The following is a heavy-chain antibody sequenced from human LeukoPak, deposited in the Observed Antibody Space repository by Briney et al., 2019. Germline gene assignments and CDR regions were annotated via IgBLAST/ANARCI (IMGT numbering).Heavy chain of an antibody. CDR1: GFTFSTYG. J-gene: IGHJ4*02. CDR3: ARRLGN. Sequence: GRSLRLSCAASGFTFSTYGMHWVRQAPGKGLEWVAFIWFDGRNKYYADSVKGRFTISRDNAKNSLYLQMNSLRAEDTAVYYCARRLGNWGQGTLVTVSS. V-gene: IGHV3-33*01. CDR2: IWFDGRNK.